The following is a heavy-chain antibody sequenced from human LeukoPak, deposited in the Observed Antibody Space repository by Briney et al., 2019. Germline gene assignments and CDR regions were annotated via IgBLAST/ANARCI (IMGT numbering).Heavy chain of an antibody. J-gene: IGHJ4*02. CDR2: INTNTGNP. CDR3: ARGDYETHGYQTR. CDR1: GYTFTNYT. V-gene: IGHV7-4-1*02. D-gene: IGHD3-22*01. Sequence: ASVKVSCKASGYTFTNYTINWVRQAPGQGLEWMGWINTNTGNPTYAQGFTGRFVFSLDTSVSTAYLQISSLKADDTAMYYCARGDYETHGYQTRWGQGTLVTVSS.